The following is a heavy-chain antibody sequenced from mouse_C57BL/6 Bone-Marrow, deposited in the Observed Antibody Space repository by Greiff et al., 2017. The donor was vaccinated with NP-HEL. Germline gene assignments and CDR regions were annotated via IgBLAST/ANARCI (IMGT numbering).Heavy chain of an antibody. J-gene: IGHJ3*01. CDR1: GYAFSSSW. D-gene: IGHD2-2*01. CDR2: IYPGDGDT. Sequence: QVQLQQSGPELVKPGASVKISCKASGYAFSSSWMNWVKQRPGKGLEWIGRIYPGDGDTNYNGKFKGKATLTADKSSSTAYMQLSSLTSEDSAVYFCARIDYGYDWFADWGQGTLVTVSA. CDR3: ARIDYGYDWFAD. V-gene: IGHV1-82*01.